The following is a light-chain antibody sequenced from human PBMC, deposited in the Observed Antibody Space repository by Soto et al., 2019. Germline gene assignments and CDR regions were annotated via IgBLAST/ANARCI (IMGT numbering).Light chain of an antibody. J-gene: IGKJ1*01. CDR1: QSVYSN. V-gene: IGKV3-15*01. CDR3: QQYNNWPLWT. CDR2: GAS. Sequence: EMVMTQSPATLSVSPGERATLSCRASQSVYSNLAWYQQKPGQAPRLLIYGASTRATGIPARFSGDGSGTAFTLTISSLQSEDFAVYYRQQYNNWPLWTFGQGTKVDIK.